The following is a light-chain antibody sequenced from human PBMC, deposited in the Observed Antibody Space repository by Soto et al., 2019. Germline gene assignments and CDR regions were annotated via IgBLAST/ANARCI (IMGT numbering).Light chain of an antibody. CDR3: QQCNNWPIT. CDR2: GAS. J-gene: IGKJ5*01. CDR1: QSVSSNH. V-gene: IGKV3D-20*02. Sequence: EIVLTQSPVSLSLSPRERATLSCRASQSVSSNHLAWYQQKPGQAPRLLISGASSRATGIPDRFSGSGSGTDFTLTIRSLEPEDFAIYYCQQCNNWPITFGQGTRLEIK.